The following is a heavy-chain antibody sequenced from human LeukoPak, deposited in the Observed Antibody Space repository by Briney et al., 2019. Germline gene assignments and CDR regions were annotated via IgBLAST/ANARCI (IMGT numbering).Heavy chain of an antibody. V-gene: IGHV4-30-4*07. Sequence: SETLSLTCAVSGGSISSGVYSWSWVRQPPGKGLEWIGYIYYGGNTYYNPSLKSRVTISVDTSKNQFSLKLSSVTAADTAVYYCARAPGSYGDYSFNWFDPWGQGTLVTVSS. CDR2: IYYGGNT. CDR1: GGSISSGVYS. J-gene: IGHJ5*02. D-gene: IGHD4-17*01. CDR3: ARAPGSYGDYSFNWFDP.